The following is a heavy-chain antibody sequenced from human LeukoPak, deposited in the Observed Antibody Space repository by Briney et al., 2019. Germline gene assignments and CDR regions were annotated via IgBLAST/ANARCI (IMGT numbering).Heavy chain of an antibody. J-gene: IGHJ6*03. CDR2: INPTSGST. D-gene: IGHD2-2*01. Sequence: ASVKVSCTASGYTFTGYYMHWVRQPTGQGLEWMGWINPTSGSTNYAQKFQGRVTMTRDTSISTAYMELSRLRSDDTAVYYCARGCSSTSCYGGGDYYYMDIWGKGTTVTVSS. V-gene: IGHV1-2*02. CDR1: GYTFTGYY. CDR3: ARGCSSTSCYGGGDYYYMDI.